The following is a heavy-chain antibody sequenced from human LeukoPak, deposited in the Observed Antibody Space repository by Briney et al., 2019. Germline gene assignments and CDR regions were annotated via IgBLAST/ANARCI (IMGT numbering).Heavy chain of an antibody. CDR1: GGSISSSSYY. V-gene: IGHV4-61*05. CDR3: ARDCSSTSCYPWGFDY. J-gene: IGHJ4*02. CDR2: IYYSGST. Sequence: SETLSLTCTVSGGSISSSSYYWGWIRQPPGKGLEWIGYIYYSGSTNYNPSLKSRVTISVDTSKNQFSLKLSSVTAADTAVYYCARDCSSTSCYPWGFDYWGQGTLVTVSS. D-gene: IGHD2-2*01.